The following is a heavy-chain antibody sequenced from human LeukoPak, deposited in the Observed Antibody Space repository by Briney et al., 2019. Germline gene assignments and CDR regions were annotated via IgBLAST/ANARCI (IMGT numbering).Heavy chain of an antibody. CDR3: AAHHGELGYFDY. V-gene: IGHV3-33*01. J-gene: IGHJ4*02. CDR2: IWYDGSNK. CDR1: GFTFSNYG. D-gene: IGHD1-26*01. Sequence: GRSLRLSCAASGFTFSNYGMHWVRQAPGKGLEWVAVIWYDGSNKYYADSVKGRFTISRDNSKNTLYLQMNSLRAEDTAVYYCAAHHGELGYFDYWGQGTLVTVSS.